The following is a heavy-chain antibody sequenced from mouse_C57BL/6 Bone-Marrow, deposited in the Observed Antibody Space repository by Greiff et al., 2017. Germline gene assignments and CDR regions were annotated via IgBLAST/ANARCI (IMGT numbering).Heavy chain of an antibody. V-gene: IGHV5-12*01. CDR3: ARQTGTFFDY. Sequence: EVKLVESGGGLVQPGGSLKLSCAASGFTFSDYYMYWVRQTPEKRLEWVAYISNGGGSTYYPDTLKGRFTISRDNAKNTLYLQMSRLKSEDSAMYYCARQTGTFFDYWGQGTTLTVSS. D-gene: IGHD4-1*01. J-gene: IGHJ2*01. CDR1: GFTFSDYY. CDR2: ISNGGGST.